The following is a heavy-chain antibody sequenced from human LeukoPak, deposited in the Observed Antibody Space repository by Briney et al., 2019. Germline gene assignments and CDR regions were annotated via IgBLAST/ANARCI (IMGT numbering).Heavy chain of an antibody. CDR2: VDRNGIT. Sequence: GGSLRLSCAASGFTFSDYWMHWVRQAPGKGLVWVSGVDRNGITVYADSVKGRFFISRETATNTLYLQMNSLRVEDTAVYYCAKECDYGNTSHMPCYWGQGTLVTVSS. CDR1: GFTFSDYW. CDR3: AKECDYGNTSHMPCY. D-gene: IGHD4-17*01. J-gene: IGHJ4*02. V-gene: IGHV3-74*01.